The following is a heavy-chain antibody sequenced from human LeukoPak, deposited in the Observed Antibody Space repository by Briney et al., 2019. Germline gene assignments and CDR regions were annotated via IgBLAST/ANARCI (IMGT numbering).Heavy chain of an antibody. D-gene: IGHD4-11*01. J-gene: IGHJ4*02. V-gene: IGHV3-30-3*01. Sequence: GGSLRLSCAASGLTFSSYAMHWVRQAPGKGLEWVSFISQDGSNKFYVDSVEGRFTISRDNSKNTLYLRMNSLRAEDTALYYCASGGSATLTRNLFDYWGQGTRVPVSS. CDR3: ASGGSATLTRNLFDY. CDR1: GLTFSSYA. CDR2: ISQDGSNK.